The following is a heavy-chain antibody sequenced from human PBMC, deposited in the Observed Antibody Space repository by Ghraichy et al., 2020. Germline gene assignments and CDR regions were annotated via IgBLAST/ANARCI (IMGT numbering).Heavy chain of an antibody. CDR1: GGSISSYY. CDR3: ARGAWIQLEYYFDY. CDR2: IYYSGST. D-gene: IGHD5-18*01. Sequence: SETLSLTCTVSGGSISSYYWSWIRQPPGKGLEWIGYIYYSGSTNYNPSLKSRVTISVDTSKNQFSRKLSSVTAADTAVYYCARGAWIQLEYYFDYWGQGTLVTVSS. V-gene: IGHV4-59*01. J-gene: IGHJ4*02.